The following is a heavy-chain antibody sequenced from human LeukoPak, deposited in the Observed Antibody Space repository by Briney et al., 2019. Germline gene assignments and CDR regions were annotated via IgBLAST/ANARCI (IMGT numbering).Heavy chain of an antibody. D-gene: IGHD6-19*01. V-gene: IGHV4-34*01. CDR1: GGSFRGYY. J-gene: IGHJ4*02. CDR2: INHSGST. Sequence: SETLSLTCAVYGGSFRGYYWSWIRQPPGKGLEWIGEINHSGSTNYNPSLKSRVTISVDTSKNQFSLKLSSVTAADTAVYYCARGLKYSSGHEGLDYWGQGTLVTVSS. CDR3: ARGLKYSSGHEGLDY.